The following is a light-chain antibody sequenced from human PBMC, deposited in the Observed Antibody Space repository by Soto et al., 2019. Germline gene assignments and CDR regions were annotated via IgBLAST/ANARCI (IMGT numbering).Light chain of an antibody. CDR1: SSDIGGYQY. V-gene: IGLV2-14*01. J-gene: IGLJ1*01. Sequence: QSVLTQPASVSGSPGQSITISCSGSSSDIGGYQYVSWYQQHPGKAPKLMIYEVSNRPSGVSNRFSGSKSGHTASLTISGLQAEDEADYYCSSYTSTSTPFVFGTGTKLTVL. CDR2: EVS. CDR3: SSYTSTSTPFV.